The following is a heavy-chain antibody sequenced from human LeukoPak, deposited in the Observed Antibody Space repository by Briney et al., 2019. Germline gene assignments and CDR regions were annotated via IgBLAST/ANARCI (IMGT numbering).Heavy chain of an antibody. CDR2: ISGSGGST. CDR3: AKDVGKWESLHFFDY. Sequence: GGSLRLSCAASGFTLSSYAMSWVRQAPGKGLEWVSAISGSGGSTYYADSVKGRFTISRDNSKNTLYLQMNSLRAEDTAVYYCAKDVGKWESLHFFDYWGQGTLVTVSS. CDR1: GFTLSSYA. J-gene: IGHJ4*02. V-gene: IGHV3-23*01. D-gene: IGHD1-26*01.